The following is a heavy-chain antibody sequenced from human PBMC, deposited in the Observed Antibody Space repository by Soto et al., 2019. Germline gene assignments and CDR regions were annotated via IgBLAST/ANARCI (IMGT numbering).Heavy chain of an antibody. J-gene: IGHJ5*02. Sequence: ASVKVSCKASGYTFTNYGVSWVRQAPGQGLEWMGWIGGYKGNTNYAQKLQGRVTLTTDTSTSTAYMELRSLRSEDTAVYYCARGFPLWFDPWGQGTLVTVSS. V-gene: IGHV1-18*01. CDR2: IGGYKGNT. CDR1: GYTFTNYG. D-gene: IGHD3-3*01. CDR3: ARGFPLWFDP.